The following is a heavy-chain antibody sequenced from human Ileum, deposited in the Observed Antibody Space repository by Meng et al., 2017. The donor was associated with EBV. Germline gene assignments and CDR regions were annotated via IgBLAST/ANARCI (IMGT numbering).Heavy chain of an antibody. Sequence: QVQLQESGPGLVKPAVXLSRTFTVSGGSVSSGSYYWTWIRQPPGKTLEWLGFIYYSGNTNYNPSLKGRVTLSIDMSKNQFSLNLTSVTAADTAVYYCARWPRSITATGGIEHWGQGTLVTVSS. CDR2: IYYSGNT. CDR1: GGSVSSGSYY. D-gene: IGHD3-10*01. J-gene: IGHJ4*02. V-gene: IGHV4-61*01. CDR3: ARWPRSITATGGIEH.